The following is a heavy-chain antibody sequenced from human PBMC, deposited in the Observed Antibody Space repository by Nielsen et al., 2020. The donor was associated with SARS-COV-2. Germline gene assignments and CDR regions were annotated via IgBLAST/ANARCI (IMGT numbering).Heavy chain of an antibody. CDR2: ISYDGSNK. D-gene: IGHD3-10*01. CDR1: GFTFSSYA. CDR3: ARVRFGELLYLDY. V-gene: IGHV3-30-3*01. J-gene: IGHJ4*02. Sequence: GGSLRLSCAASGFTFSSYAMHWVRQAPGKGLEWVAVISYDGSNKYYADSVKGRFTISRDNSKNTLYLQMNSLRAEDTAVYYCARVRFGELLYLDYWGQGTLVTVSS.